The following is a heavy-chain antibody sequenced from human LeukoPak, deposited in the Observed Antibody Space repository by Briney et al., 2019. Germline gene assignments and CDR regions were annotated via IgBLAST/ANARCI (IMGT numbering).Heavy chain of an antibody. CDR3: ARHKVFQGYYYSMDV. CDR2: IYPGDSDT. CDR1: GYSFTSYW. J-gene: IGHJ6*03. D-gene: IGHD3-3*01. V-gene: IGHV5-51*01. Sequence: ASVKVSCKGSGYSFTSYWIGWVRQMPGKGLEWMGIIYPGDSDTRYSPSFQGQVTISADKSISTAYLQWSSLKASDTAMYYCARHKVFQGYYYSMDVWGKGTTVTVSS.